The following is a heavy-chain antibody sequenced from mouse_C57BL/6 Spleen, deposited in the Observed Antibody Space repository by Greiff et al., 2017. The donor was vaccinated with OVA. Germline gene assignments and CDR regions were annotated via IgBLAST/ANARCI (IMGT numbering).Heavy chain of an antibody. CDR2: ISSGGSYT. CDR3: ARHPITTVVATGYWYFDV. D-gene: IGHD1-1*01. Sequence: EVQRVESGGDLVKPGGSLKLSCAASGFTFSSYGMSWVRQTPDKRLEWVATISSGGSYTYYPDSVKGRFTISRDNAKNTLYLQMSSLKSEDTAMYYCARHPITTVVATGYWYFDVWGTGTTVTVSS. J-gene: IGHJ1*03. V-gene: IGHV5-6*01. CDR1: GFTFSSYG.